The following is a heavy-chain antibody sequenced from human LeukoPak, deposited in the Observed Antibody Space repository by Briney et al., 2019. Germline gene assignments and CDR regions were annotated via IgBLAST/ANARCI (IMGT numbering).Heavy chain of an antibody. CDR2: ISYDGSNK. CDR3: ARGALYMYYFDY. D-gene: IGHD3-10*01. CDR1: GFTFSSYA. Sequence: GGSLRLSCAASGFTFSSYAMHWVRQAPGKGLEWVAVISYDGSNKYYADSVKGRFTISRDNSKNTLYLQMNSLRVEDTAVYYCARGALYMYYFDYWGQGTLVTVSS. J-gene: IGHJ4*02. V-gene: IGHV3-30-3*01.